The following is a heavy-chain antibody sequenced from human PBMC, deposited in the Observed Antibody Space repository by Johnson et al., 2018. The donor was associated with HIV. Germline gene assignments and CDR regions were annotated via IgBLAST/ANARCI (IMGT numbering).Heavy chain of an antibody. D-gene: IGHD6-6*01. CDR3: AAAEYDAFDI. CDR2: IRYDGSNK. J-gene: IGHJ3*02. CDR1: GFTFSSYG. Sequence: VQLVESGGGLVQPGGSLRLSCAASGFTFSSYGMHWVRQAPGKGLEWVAFIRYDGSNKYYADSVKGRFTISRDNSKNTLYLQMNSLRAEDTAVYYCAAAEYDAFDIWGQGTMVTVSS. V-gene: IGHV3-30*02.